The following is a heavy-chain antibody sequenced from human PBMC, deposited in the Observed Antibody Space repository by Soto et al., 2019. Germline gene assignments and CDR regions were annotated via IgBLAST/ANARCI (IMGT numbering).Heavy chain of an antibody. D-gene: IGHD5-12*01. CDR1: GFTLSDHY. J-gene: IGHJ3*02. CDR3: ARVATIYGGAFDI. Sequence: GGSLRLSCAASGFTLSDHYMDWIRQAPGKGLEWVGRTRNKAQSYTTEYAASVKGRFLISRDDSENSLYLHMNSLKTEDTAVYYCARVATIYGGAFDIWGQGTMVTVSS. CDR2: TRNKAQSYTT. V-gene: IGHV3-72*01.